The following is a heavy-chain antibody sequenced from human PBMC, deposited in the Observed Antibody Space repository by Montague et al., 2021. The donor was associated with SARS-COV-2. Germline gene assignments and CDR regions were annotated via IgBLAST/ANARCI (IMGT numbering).Heavy chain of an antibody. V-gene: IGHV4-59*02. CDR3: VRDPAPSGSGTFYDY. J-gene: IGHJ4*02. Sequence: LSLTCTFSGDSVSHDFWTWIRQPPGKGLEWIGYVYYSRSSSYNPSLRGRVSIAVDTSKNQFPLRLSTVTAADTAIYYCVRDPAPSGSGTFYDYWGQGTLVAVSS. CDR2: VYYSRSS. CDR1: GDSVSHDF. D-gene: IGHD1-26*01.